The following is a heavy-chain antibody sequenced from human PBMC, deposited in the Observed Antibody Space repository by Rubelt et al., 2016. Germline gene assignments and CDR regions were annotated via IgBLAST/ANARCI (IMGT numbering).Heavy chain of an antibody. CDR2: ISGDGDHT. CDR1: GCTFDNYA. V-gene: IGHV3-43*02. D-gene: IGHD2-15*01. Sequence: EVQLVESGGGLVKPGGSLRLSCAASGCTFDNYAMHWARQAPGKGLEWVSLISGDGDHTYYADSVNGRFTISSDNNKTSLYLQTNRLKSADTSLYYGGEEYCSRGSCYAYAMDVWGQGTTVTVSS. J-gene: IGHJ6*02. CDR3: GEEYCSRGSCYAYAMDV.